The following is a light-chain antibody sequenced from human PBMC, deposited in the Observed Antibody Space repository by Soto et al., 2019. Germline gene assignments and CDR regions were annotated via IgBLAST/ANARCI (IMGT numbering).Light chain of an antibody. V-gene: IGLV1-40*01. CDR3: QSYDSSLSGVV. CDR1: SSNIGARYE. CDR2: EDI. J-gene: IGLJ2*01. Sequence: QSALTQPPSVSGAPGQTVTISCTGSSSNIGARYEVHWYQQLPGTAPKLLIYEDIKRPSEIPDRFSGSKSGASASLAITGLLSEDEAEYYCQSYDSSLSGVVFGGGTKLTVL.